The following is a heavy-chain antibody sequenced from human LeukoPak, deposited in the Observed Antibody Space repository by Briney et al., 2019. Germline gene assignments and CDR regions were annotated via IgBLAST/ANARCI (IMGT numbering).Heavy chain of an antibody. D-gene: IGHD1-26*01. CDR3: ARGNSGSYSWIDY. J-gene: IGHJ4*02. CDR2: IYSGGGT. CDR1: GFTVTNHY. V-gene: IGHV3-53*01. Sequence: PGGSLRLSCAASGFTVTNHYMSWVRQAPGKGLEWVSLIYSGGGTYYADSVKGRFTISRDSSENTLYLQMNSLRAEDTAMYYCARGNSGSYSWIDYWGQGTLVTVSS.